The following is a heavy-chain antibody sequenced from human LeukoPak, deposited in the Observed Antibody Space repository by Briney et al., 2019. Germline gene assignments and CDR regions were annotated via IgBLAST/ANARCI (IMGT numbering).Heavy chain of an antibody. CDR2: IRDSGDNR. D-gene: IGHD6-19*01. CDR1: GFTFSIYA. J-gene: IGHJ3*02. CDR3: AKHGYNSGVYDAFDI. V-gene: IGHV3-23*01. Sequence: PGGSLRLSCAASGFTFSIYAMSWVRQAPGKGLEWVSVIRDSGDNRYYADAVKGRFTISRDNSKKTLHLQMNNLRAEDTAVYYCAKHGYNSGVYDAFDIWGQGTRVTVSS.